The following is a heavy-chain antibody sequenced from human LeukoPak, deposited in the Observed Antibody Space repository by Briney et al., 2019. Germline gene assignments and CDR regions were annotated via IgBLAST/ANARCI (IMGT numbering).Heavy chain of an antibody. D-gene: IGHD5-18*01. CDR2: IIPIFGTA. CDR3: ARDWVTRYSYGYEGDDAFDI. CDR1: GGTFSTYA. Sequence: GASVKVSCKASGGTFSTYAISWVRQAPGQGLEWMGGIIPIFGTANYAQKFQGRVTITADKSTSTAYMELSSLRSEDTAVYYCARDWVTRYSYGYEGDDAFDIWGQGTMVTVSS. V-gene: IGHV1-69*06. J-gene: IGHJ3*02.